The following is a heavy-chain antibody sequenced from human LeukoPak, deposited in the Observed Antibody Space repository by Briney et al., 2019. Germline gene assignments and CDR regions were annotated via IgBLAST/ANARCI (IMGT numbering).Heavy chain of an antibody. Sequence: GGSLRLSCAASGFTVSSNYMSWVRQAPGKGLEWVSVIYSGGSTYYADSVKGRFTISRDNSKNTLYLQMNSLRAEDTAVYYCASDTGSSWSQGVDHWGQGTLVTVSS. CDR3: ASDTGSSWSQGVDH. D-gene: IGHD6-13*01. J-gene: IGHJ4*02. V-gene: IGHV3-53*01. CDR2: IYSGGST. CDR1: GFTVSSNY.